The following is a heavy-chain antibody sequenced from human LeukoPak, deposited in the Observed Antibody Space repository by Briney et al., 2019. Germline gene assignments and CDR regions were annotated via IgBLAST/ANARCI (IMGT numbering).Heavy chain of an antibody. J-gene: IGHJ4*02. V-gene: IGHV4-61*02. CDR3: AGFYDFWSGYRRSDY. CDR1: GGSISSGSYY. D-gene: IGHD3-3*01. Sequence: PSQTLSLTCTVSGGSISSGSYYWSWIRQPAGKGLEWIGRIYTSGSTNYNPSLKSRVTISVDTSKNQFSLKLSSVTAADTAVYYCAGFYDFWSGYRRSDYWGQGTLVTVSS. CDR2: IYTSGST.